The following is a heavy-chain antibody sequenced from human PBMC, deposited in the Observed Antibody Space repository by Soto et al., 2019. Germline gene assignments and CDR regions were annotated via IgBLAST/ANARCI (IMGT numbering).Heavy chain of an antibody. Sequence: GASVKVSCKASGYTFTSYYMHWVRQAPGQGLEWMGIINPSGGSTSYAQKFQGRVTMTRDTSTSTVYMELSSLRSEDTAVYYCAIRGSPSSSWFRGVYYGMDVWGQGTTVTVSS. CDR3: AIRGSPSSSWFRGVYYGMDV. J-gene: IGHJ6*02. D-gene: IGHD6-13*01. CDR1: GYTFTSYY. CDR2: INPSGGST. V-gene: IGHV1-46*01.